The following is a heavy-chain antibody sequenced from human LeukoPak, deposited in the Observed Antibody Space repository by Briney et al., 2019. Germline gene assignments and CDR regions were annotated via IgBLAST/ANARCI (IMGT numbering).Heavy chain of an antibody. D-gene: IGHD1-26*01. CDR3: ARGGSYPFDY. CDR2: INSDGSST. J-gene: IGHJ4*02. V-gene: IGHV3-74*01. Sequence: GGSLRLSCAASGFTFSSFWMHWVRHAPGKGLVWVSRINSDGSSTSYADSVKGRFTIFRDNAKNTLYLQMNSLRAEDTAVYYCARGGSYPFDYWGQGTLVTVSS. CDR1: GFTFSSFW.